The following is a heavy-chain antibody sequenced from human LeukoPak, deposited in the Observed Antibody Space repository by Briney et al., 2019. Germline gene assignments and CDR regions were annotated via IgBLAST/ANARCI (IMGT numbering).Heavy chain of an antibody. Sequence: SVKVSCKASGGTFSTYGISWVRQAPGQGTEWMGGIIPIFGTTKYAQKFQDRVTISADESTRTAYMELSSLRSEDTAVYYCARGGSGSYPFDYWGQGTPVTVSS. D-gene: IGHD3-10*01. V-gene: IGHV1-69*13. CDR1: GGTFSTYG. J-gene: IGHJ4*02. CDR3: ARGGSGSYPFDY. CDR2: IIPIFGTT.